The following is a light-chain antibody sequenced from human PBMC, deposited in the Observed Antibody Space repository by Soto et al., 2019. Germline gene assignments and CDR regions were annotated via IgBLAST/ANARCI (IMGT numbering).Light chain of an antibody. Sequence: EVVMTQSPATLSVSPGERVTLSCRASQSVRSNLAWYQQKPGQSPRLLIYGASTRATGVPARFSGSGSGTDFTLTISRLEPEEFAVYYCQQYRSSPPLTFGGGTKVDIK. CDR1: QSVRSN. V-gene: IGKV3-15*01. J-gene: IGKJ4*01. CDR3: QQYRSSPPLT. CDR2: GAS.